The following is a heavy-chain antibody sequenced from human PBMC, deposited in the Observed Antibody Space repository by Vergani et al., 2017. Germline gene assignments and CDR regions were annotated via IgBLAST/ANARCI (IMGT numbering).Heavy chain of an antibody. D-gene: IGHD5-24*01. CDR3: GRGSDNYN. V-gene: IGHV3-48*04. Sequence: EAQLEESGGDLVQPGGSLRLFCAASGFTFSGYSMNWVRQAPGKGLEWIAHISSTSNTMLYADSVKGRFTISRDNARNSLYLQMNSLRADDTAMYYCGRGSDNYNWGQGTLVTVSS. CDR2: ISSTSNTM. J-gene: IGHJ4*02. CDR1: GFTFSGYS.